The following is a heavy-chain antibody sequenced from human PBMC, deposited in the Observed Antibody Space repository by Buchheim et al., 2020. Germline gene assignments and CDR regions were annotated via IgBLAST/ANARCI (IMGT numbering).Heavy chain of an antibody. CDR1: GGSISSSNW. V-gene: IGHV4-4*02. CDR3: ARVCGLDQDPDYGDYAATRDYWYFDL. CDR2: IYHSGST. Sequence: QVQLQESGPGLVKPSGTLSLTCAVSGGSISSSNWWSWVRQPPGKGLEWIGEIYHSGSTNYNPSLKSRVTISVDKSKNQFSLKLSSVTAADTAVYYCARVCGLDQDPDYGDYAATRDYWYFDLWGRGTL. J-gene: IGHJ2*01. D-gene: IGHD4-17*01.